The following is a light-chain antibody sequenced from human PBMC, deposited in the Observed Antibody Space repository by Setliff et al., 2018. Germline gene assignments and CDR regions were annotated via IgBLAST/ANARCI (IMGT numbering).Light chain of an antibody. CDR3: GAWDRSLNVYV. CDR1: SSNVGKNY. Sequence: QSVLTQPPSVSAAPGQKVTIACSWSSSNVGKNYVSWYQQFPGTAPRLLIYDDQRSSGIPDRFSGSKSGTSATLDITGLQTGDEADYYCGAWDRSLNVYVFGTGTKVTVL. J-gene: IGLJ1*01. CDR2: DDQ. V-gene: IGLV1-51*01.